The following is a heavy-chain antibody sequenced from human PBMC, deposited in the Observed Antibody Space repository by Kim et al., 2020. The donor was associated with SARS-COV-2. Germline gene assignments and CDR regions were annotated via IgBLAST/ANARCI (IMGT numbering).Heavy chain of an antibody. V-gene: IGHV4-39*07. D-gene: IGHD6-13*01. Sequence: SETLSLTCTVSGGSISSSSYYWGWIRQPPGKGLEWIGSIYYSGSTYYNPSLKSRVTISVDTSKNQFSLKLSSVTAADTAVYYCASDEIAAAGPYGMDVWGQGTTVTVSS. J-gene: IGHJ6*02. CDR1: GGSISSSSYY. CDR2: IYYSGST. CDR3: ASDEIAAAGPYGMDV.